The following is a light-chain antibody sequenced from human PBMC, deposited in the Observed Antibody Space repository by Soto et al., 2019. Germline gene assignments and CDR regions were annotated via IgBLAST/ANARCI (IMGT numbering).Light chain of an antibody. CDR1: QSVRSTH. CDR2: AAS. Sequence: EIVLTQSPGTLSLSPGERATLSCRASQSVRSTHLAWYQQKPGQAPRLLIYAASSRATGIPDRFSGSGFGTDFTLTISRLEPEDFAVYYCQQFDSSPKTFGRGTKVEIK. V-gene: IGKV3-20*01. CDR3: QQFDSSPKT. J-gene: IGKJ1*01.